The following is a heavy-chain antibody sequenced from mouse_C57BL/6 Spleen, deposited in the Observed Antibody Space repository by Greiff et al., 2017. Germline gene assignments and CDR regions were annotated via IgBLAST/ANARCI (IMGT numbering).Heavy chain of an antibody. Sequence: QVQLQQPGAELVMPGASVKLSCKASGYTFTSYWMHWVKQRPGQGLEWIGEIDPSDSYTNYNQKLKGKSTLTVDKSSSTAYMQLSSLTSEGSAVYYCARGYSNYEEWAMDYWGQGTSVTVSS. J-gene: IGHJ4*01. CDR3: ARGYSNYEEWAMDY. D-gene: IGHD2-5*01. CDR2: IDPSDSYT. V-gene: IGHV1-69*01. CDR1: GYTFTSYW.